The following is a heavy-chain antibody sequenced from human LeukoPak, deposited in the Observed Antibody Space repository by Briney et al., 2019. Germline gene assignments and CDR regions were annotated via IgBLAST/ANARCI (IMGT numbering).Heavy chain of an antibody. J-gene: IGHJ4*02. D-gene: IGHD6-19*01. CDR2: ISGSGGST. CDR3: AKLAGISGWYVYYFDY. V-gene: IGHV3-23*01. Sequence: GGSLGLSCAASGCTFSSYAMSWVRQAPGKGLEWVSAISGSGGSTYYADSVKGRFTISRDNSKNTLFLQMNSLRAEDTAVYYCAKLAGISGWYVYYFDYWGQGTLVTVS. CDR1: GCTFSSYA.